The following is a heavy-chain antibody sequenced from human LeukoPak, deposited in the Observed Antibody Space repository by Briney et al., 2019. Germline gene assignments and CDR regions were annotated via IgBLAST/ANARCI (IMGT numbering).Heavy chain of an antibody. J-gene: IGHJ4*02. Sequence: PSDTLSLTCTVSVGSISSYYWSWVRQPAAKGLEWIARIYNSGSTNYNPSLKSRVTMSVDTSKNQFSLKLSSVTAADTAVYYCARASPRVYSYGQRKYYFDYWGQGTLVTVSS. CDR2: IYNSGST. V-gene: IGHV4-4*07. CDR3: ARASPRVYSYGQRKYYFDY. CDR1: VGSISSYY. D-gene: IGHD5-18*01.